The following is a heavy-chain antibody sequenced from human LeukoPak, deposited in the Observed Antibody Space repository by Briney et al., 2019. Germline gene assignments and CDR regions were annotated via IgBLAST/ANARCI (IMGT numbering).Heavy chain of an antibody. CDR1: GGSFSGYY. V-gene: IGHV4-34*01. CDR2: INHSGST. D-gene: IGHD4-23*01. Sequence: KPSETLSLTCAVYGGSFSGYYWSWIRRPPGKGLEWIGEINHSGSTNYNPSLKSRVTISVDTSKNQFSLKLSSVTAADTAVYYCARDKSGGDYGGNSYWGQGTLVTVSS. CDR3: ARDKSGGDYGGNSY. J-gene: IGHJ4*02.